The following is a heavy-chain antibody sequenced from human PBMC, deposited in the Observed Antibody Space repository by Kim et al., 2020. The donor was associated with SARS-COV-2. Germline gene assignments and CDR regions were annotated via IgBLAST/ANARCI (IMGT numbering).Heavy chain of an antibody. Sequence: SVKVSCKASGFTFSSTAVQWVRQARGQRLEWIGWIVVGRGNTKYAQKFQERVTITRDMSTNTAYMELSSLRSEDTAVYYCAAEGGFSGGNSVGYYYYGMDVWGQGTTVTVSS. CDR1: GFTFSSTA. D-gene: IGHD2-21*01. J-gene: IGHJ6*02. CDR3: AAEGGFSGGNSVGYYYYGMDV. V-gene: IGHV1-58*01. CDR2: IVVGRGNT.